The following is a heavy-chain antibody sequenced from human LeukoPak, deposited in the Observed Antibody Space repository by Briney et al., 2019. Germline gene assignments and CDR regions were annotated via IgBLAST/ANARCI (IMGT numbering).Heavy chain of an antibody. CDR1: GFTVSSNY. Sequence: QSGGSLRLSCAASGFTVSSNYMSWVRQAPGKGREWVSVIYSGGSTYYADSVKGRFTISRDNSKNTLYLQMNSLRAEDTAVYYCARGSRTGDPYYYYYYYMDVWGKGTTVTVSS. D-gene: IGHD2-2*01. CDR2: IYSGGST. V-gene: IGHV3-53*01. CDR3: ARGSRTGDPYYYYYYYMDV. J-gene: IGHJ6*03.